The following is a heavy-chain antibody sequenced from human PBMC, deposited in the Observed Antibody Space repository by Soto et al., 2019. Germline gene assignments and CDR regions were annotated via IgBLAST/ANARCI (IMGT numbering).Heavy chain of an antibody. CDR2: INPSGGST. CDR1: GYTFTSYY. J-gene: IGHJ4*02. D-gene: IGHD3-22*01. Sequence: GASVKVSCKASGYTFTSYYMHWVRQAPGQGLELMGIINPSGGSTSYAQKFQGRVTMTRDTSTSTVYMELSSLRSEDTAVYYCARGTGGYYYDSSVLYWGQGTLVTVSS. CDR3: ARGTGGYYYDSSVLY. V-gene: IGHV1-46*01.